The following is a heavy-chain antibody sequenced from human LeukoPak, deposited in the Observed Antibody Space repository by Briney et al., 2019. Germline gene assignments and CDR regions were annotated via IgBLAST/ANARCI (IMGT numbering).Heavy chain of an antibody. CDR1: GFTFSSYW. CDR2: IKQEGSEI. D-gene: IGHD6-19*01. Sequence: GGSPRLSCAASGFTFSSYWMNWVRQVPGKGLEWVANIKQEGSEIYYMDSVKGRFTISRDNAKNSLYLQMNSLRAEDTAGYYCARDVTGSSGYYYLGFWGQGTLVTVSS. J-gene: IGHJ4*02. V-gene: IGHV3-7*01. CDR3: ARDVTGSSGYYYLGF.